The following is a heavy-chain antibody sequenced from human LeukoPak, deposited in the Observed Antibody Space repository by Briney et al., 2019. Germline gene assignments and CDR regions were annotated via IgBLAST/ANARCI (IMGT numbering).Heavy chain of an antibody. J-gene: IGHJ4*02. CDR1: GFTFSSYG. CDR3: AKSRGESRGASNY. CDR2: IRYDGSNK. Sequence: GGSLRLSCAASGFTFSSYGMHWVRQAPGKGLEWVAFIRYDGSNKYYADSVKGRFTISRDNSKNTLYLQMNSLRAEDTAVYYCAKSRGESRGASNYWGQGTLVTVSS. D-gene: IGHD1-26*01. V-gene: IGHV3-30*02.